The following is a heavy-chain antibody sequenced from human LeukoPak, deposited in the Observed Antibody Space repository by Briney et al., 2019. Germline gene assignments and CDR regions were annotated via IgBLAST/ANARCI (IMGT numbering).Heavy chain of an antibody. V-gene: IGHV1-2*02. J-gene: IGHJ4*02. CDR2: INPNSGGT. CDR1: GYTFTGYY. Sequence: ASVKVSCKASGYTFTGYYMHWVRQAPGQGLEWMGWINPNSGGTNYAQKFQGRVTMTRDMSISTAYMELSRLRSDDTAVYYCARPIIAAASTTDYWGQGTLVTVPS. CDR3: ARPIIAAASTTDY. D-gene: IGHD6-13*01.